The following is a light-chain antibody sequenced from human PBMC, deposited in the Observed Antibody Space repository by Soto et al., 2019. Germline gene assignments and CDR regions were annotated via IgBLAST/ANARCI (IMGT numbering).Light chain of an antibody. CDR3: SSYTSSSTLV. CDR2: DVS. V-gene: IGLV2-14*01. J-gene: IGLJ2*01. CDR1: SSDVGGYNY. Sequence: QSALTQPASVSGSPGQSITISCTGTSSDVGGYNYVSWYQQHPGKAPKLMIYDVSNRPSGVSNRFSGSKSGNTASLTISGLQAEDEADYYCSSYTSSSTLVFGGETKVTVL.